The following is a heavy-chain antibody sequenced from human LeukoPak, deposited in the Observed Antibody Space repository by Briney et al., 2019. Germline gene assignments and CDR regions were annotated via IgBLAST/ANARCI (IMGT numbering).Heavy chain of an antibody. CDR1: GFTFSSYA. D-gene: IGHD1-7*01. CDR2: ISYDGSYK. Sequence: GRSLRLSCAASGFTFSSYAMHWVRQAPGKGLEWVAVISYDGSYKYYADSVKGRFTISRDNSKNTLYLQMNSLRPEDTAVYYCARDPTNWNYVRYFDYWGQGTLVTVSS. V-gene: IGHV3-30*04. J-gene: IGHJ4*02. CDR3: ARDPTNWNYVRYFDY.